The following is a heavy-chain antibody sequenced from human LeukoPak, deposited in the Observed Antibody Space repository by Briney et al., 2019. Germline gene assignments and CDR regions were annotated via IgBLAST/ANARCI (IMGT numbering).Heavy chain of an antibody. CDR2: IYYSGST. Sequence: SETLSLTCTVSGGSINSYYWSWIRQPPGKGLEWIGYIYYSGSTNYNPSLKSRVTISVDTSKNQFSLKLSSVTAADTAVYYCARHVDILGYCSGGSCYDWFDPWGQGTLVTVSS. V-gene: IGHV4-59*08. D-gene: IGHD2-15*01. CDR3: ARHVDILGYCSGGSCYDWFDP. J-gene: IGHJ5*02. CDR1: GGSINSYY.